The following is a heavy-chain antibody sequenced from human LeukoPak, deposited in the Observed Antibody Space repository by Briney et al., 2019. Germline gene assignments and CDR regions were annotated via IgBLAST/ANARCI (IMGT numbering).Heavy chain of an antibody. Sequence: GGSLRLSCAASGFTFSRYWMHWVRQGPGKGLVWVSRINSDGSSTTYADSVKGRFTIYRDNAKNTLYLQMNSLRAEDTAVYYCARESSVGAHKAFDYWRQGTLVTVSS. CDR2: INSDGSST. D-gene: IGHD1-26*01. CDR1: GFTFSRYW. V-gene: IGHV3-74*01. J-gene: IGHJ4*02. CDR3: ARESSVGAHKAFDY.